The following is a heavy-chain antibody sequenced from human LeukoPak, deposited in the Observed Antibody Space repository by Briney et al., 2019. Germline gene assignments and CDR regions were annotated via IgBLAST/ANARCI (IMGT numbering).Heavy chain of an antibody. CDR3: ARLGGPAAVDY. D-gene: IGHD2-2*01. J-gene: IGHJ4*02. CDR2: MYNSGST. CDR1: GASIRSYY. V-gene: IGHV4-59*01. Sequence: PSETLSCTCTGSGASIRSYYWSWIRQPPGMGLEWIGYMYNSGSTYYNPSLKSRVTISGDTSKNQFSLKLTSVTAADTAVYYCARLGGPAAVDYWGRGTLVSVSS.